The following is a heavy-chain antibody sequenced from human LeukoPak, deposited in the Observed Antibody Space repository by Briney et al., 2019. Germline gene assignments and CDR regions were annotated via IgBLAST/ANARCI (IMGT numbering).Heavy chain of an antibody. V-gene: IGHV3-9*01. CDR2: ISWNSGSI. D-gene: IGHD2-21*02. CDR1: GFTFDDYA. Sequence: SGGSLRLSCAASGFTFDDYAMHWVRQAPGKGLEWVSGISWNSGSIGYADSVKGRFTISRDNSKNTLYLQMNSLRVEDTAVYYCAERSDGDGDLDYWGQGTLVTVSS. CDR3: AERSDGDGDLDY. J-gene: IGHJ4*02.